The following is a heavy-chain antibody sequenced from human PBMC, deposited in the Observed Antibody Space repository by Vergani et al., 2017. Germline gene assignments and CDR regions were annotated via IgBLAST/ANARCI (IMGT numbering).Heavy chain of an antibody. CDR2: LTGGGGST. Sequence: EVQLLESGGSLKQPGGSVRLSCAASGFTFSTYAMHWVRQAPGKGLEWVSALTGGGGSTHYADSFKGRFIISRDNSRDTLYLQMNSLRPENTATYYCVKDAGSYENFFASWGQGTLVTVSS. D-gene: IGHD1-26*01. V-gene: IGHV3-23*01. CDR1: GFTFSTYA. J-gene: IGHJ4*02. CDR3: VKDAGSYENFFAS.